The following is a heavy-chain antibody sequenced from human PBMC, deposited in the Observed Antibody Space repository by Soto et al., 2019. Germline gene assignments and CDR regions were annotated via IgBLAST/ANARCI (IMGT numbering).Heavy chain of an antibody. CDR3: ARALGYCSGGSCYSGNYYYGMDV. V-gene: IGHV1-69*12. D-gene: IGHD2-15*01. CDR1: GGTFSSYA. Sequence: QVQLVQSGAEVKKPGSSVKVSCKASGGTFSSYAISWVRQAPGQGLEWLGGIIPIFGTANYAQKFQGRVTMTADDSTSTAYMELSSLRSEDTAVYYCARALGYCSGGSCYSGNYYYGMDVWGQGTTVTVSS. CDR2: IIPIFGTA. J-gene: IGHJ6*02.